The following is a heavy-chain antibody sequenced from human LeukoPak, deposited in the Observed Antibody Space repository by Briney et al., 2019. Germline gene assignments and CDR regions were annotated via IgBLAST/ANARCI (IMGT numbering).Heavy chain of an antibody. D-gene: IGHD3-16*01. Sequence: KPGESLKISCKGSGYSFTSYWIGWVRQMPGKGLEWMGIVYPGDSDTRYSPSFQGQVTISADKSISTAYLQWSSLKASDTAIYLCVRHPSGGILHWIDPWGQGTLVTVSS. CDR2: VYPGDSDT. V-gene: IGHV5-51*01. CDR3: VRHPSGGILHWIDP. CDR1: GYSFTSYW. J-gene: IGHJ5*02.